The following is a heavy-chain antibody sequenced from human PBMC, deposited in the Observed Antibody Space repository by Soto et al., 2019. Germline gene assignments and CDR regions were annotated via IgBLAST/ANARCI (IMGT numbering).Heavy chain of an antibody. CDR2: INPETGGT. D-gene: IGHD2-21*01. CDR1: GFTFTGYY. CDR3: ARERFQVISDGMDV. Sequence: ASVKVSCKASGFTFTGYYVHWVREAPGQGLEWMGWINPETGGTSYAQKFQGRVTLSRVTSINTAYLELSSLRFDDAAVYFCARERFQVISDGMDVWGQGTTVTVSS. J-gene: IGHJ6*02. V-gene: IGHV1-2*02.